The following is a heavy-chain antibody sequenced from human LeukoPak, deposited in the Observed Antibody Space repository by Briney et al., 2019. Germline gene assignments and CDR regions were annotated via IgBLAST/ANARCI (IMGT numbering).Heavy chain of an antibody. V-gene: IGHV3-23*01. CDR2: ITGSGGST. J-gene: IGHJ5*02. Sequence: GGSLRLSCAASGFTFSSYAMSWVRQAPGKGLEWVLTITGSGGSTYYADSVKGRFTISRDNSKNTLYLQMDSLRAEDTAVYYCARGGYSSGFDPWGQGTLVTVSS. D-gene: IGHD3-16*02. CDR3: ARGGYSSGFDP. CDR1: GFTFSSYA.